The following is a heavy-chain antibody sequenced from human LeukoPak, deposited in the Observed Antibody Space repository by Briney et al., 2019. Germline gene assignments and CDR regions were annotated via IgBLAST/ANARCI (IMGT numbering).Heavy chain of an antibody. CDR3: ARGRYSRIFYYYYMDV. V-gene: IGHV1-69*13. J-gene: IGHJ6*03. CDR1: GGTFSSYA. Sequence: ASVKVSCKASGGTFSSYAISWVRQAPGQGLEWMGGIIPIFGTANYAQKFQGRVTITADESTSTAYMELSSLRSEDTAVYYCARGRYSRIFYYYYMDVWGKGTTVTVSS. CDR2: IIPIFGTA. D-gene: IGHD6-13*01.